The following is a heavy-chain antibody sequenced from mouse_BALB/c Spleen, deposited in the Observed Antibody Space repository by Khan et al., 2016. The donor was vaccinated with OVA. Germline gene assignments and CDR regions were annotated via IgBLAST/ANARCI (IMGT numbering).Heavy chain of an antibody. D-gene: IGHD2-4*01. CDR2: INPYNDGT. CDR3: ARWGITTGFAY. V-gene: IGHV1S136*01. CDR1: GYTYTNYV. J-gene: IGHJ3*01. Sequence: VRLQQSGPELVKPGASAKMSCKASGYTYTNYVMHWVKQKPGQGLEWIGYINPYNDGTKYDEKFKGKATLISDKSSSTAYMELSSLTSEDSAVYYCARWGITTGFAYWGQGTLVTVSA.